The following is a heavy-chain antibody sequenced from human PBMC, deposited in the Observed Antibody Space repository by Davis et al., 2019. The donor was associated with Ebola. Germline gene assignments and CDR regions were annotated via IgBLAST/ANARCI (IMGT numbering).Heavy chain of an antibody. V-gene: IGHV3-21*05. J-gene: IGHJ2*01. CDR3: VRDPALVVTGGGWFFGL. Sequence: GESLKISCAASGFSFSSYWMHWVRQAPGKGLEWVSYISSSGSYTNYADSVKGRFTVSRDNAKNSLYLQMNSLRAEDTAVYYCVRDPALVVTGGGWFFGLWGRGTLVTVSS. CDR2: ISSSGSYT. CDR1: GFSFSSYW. D-gene: IGHD2-21*02.